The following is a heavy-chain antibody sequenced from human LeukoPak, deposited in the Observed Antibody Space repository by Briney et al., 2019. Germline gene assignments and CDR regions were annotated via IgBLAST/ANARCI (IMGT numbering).Heavy chain of an antibody. V-gene: IGHV1-18*01. D-gene: IGHD3-22*01. Sequence: ASVKVSCKTSGYSFFTFGITWVRQAPGQGPEWMGWISVYDGNTNYAQKLQDRLTLTTDTSTDTAHMELRSLRSDDTAVYYCVRARGDRSGYYRYWGQGTLVTVSS. CDR1: GYSFFTFG. CDR2: ISVYDGNT. CDR3: VRARGDRSGYYRY. J-gene: IGHJ4*02.